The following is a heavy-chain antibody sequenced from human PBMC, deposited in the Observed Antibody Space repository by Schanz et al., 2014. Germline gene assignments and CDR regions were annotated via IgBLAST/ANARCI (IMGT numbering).Heavy chain of an antibody. V-gene: IGHV3-9*01. CDR3: ARAPGANASPYYFDY. J-gene: IGHJ4*02. D-gene: IGHD2-8*01. CDR2: ISWNSYSL. CDR1: GFTFSYYN. Sequence: EVQLVESGGGLVKPGGSLRLSCAASGFTFSYYNMNWVRQAPGKGLEWVSGISWNSYSLLYADSVQGRFTISRDNAKNSLYLQMNSLRHDDTAFYYCARAPGANASPYYFDYWGQGSLVTVSS.